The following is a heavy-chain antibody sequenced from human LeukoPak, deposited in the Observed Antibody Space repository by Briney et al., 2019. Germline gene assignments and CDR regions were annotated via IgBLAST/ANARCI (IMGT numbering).Heavy chain of an antibody. CDR1: GITLSNYG. V-gene: IGHV3-23*01. Sequence: GGSLRLSCAVSGITLSNYGMSWFRQAPGKGLEWVAGISDSGGRTKYADSVKGRFTISRDNSKNTLYLQMNRLRAEDTAVYFCAKRGVVIRVILVGFHKEAYYFDSWGQGALVTVSS. D-gene: IGHD3-22*01. CDR3: AKRGVVIRVILVGFHKEAYYFDS. CDR2: ISDSGGRT. J-gene: IGHJ4*02.